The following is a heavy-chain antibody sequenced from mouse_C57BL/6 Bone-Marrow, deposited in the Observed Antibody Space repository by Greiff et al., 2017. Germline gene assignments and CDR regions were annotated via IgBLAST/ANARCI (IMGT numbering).Heavy chain of an antibody. CDR3: AIITTVVVGAMDY. CDR2: IGPEDGET. CDR1: GFNIKDYY. J-gene: IGHJ4*01. V-gene: IGHV14-2*01. D-gene: IGHD1-1*01. Sequence: EVKLMESGAELVKPGASVKLSCTASGFNIKDYYMHWVKQRTEQGLEWIGRIGPEDGETKYAPKFQGKATITADTSSNTAYLQLSSLTSEDTAVYYCAIITTVVVGAMDYWGQGTSVTVSS.